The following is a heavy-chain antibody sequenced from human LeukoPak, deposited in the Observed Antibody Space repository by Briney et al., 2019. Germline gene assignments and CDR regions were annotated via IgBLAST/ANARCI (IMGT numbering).Heavy chain of an antibody. CDR1: GFTFSSYA. D-gene: IGHD2-8*01. CDR3: AKGIVLMVYAIPYYYYYMDV. Sequence: GGSLRLSCAASGFTFSSYAMSWVRQAPGKWLEWVSAISGSGGSTYYADSVKGRFTISRDNSKNTLYLQMNSLRAEDTAVYYCAKGIVLMVYAIPYYYYYMDVWGKGTTVTVSS. V-gene: IGHV3-23*01. J-gene: IGHJ6*03. CDR2: ISGSGGST.